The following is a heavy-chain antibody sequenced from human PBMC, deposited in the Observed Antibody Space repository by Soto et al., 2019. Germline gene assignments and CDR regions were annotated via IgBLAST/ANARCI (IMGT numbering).Heavy chain of an antibody. CDR1: GDSMGSGDSS. V-gene: IGHV4-30-4*01. CDR2: IYYIGTT. D-gene: IGHD3-10*01. CDR3: SRGSTYSGFLT. Sequence: QVQLQESGPGLVKPSQTLALTCTVSGDSMGSGDSSWTWIRQPPGKGLEWIGYIYYIGTTFYNPSLESRVNISIDTSKNHFSLRLTSVTAADTAVYYCSRGSTYSGFLTWGQGPLVTVS. J-gene: IGHJ5*02.